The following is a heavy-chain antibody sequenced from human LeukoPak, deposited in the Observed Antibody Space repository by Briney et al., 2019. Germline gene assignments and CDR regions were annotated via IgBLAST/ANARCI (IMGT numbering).Heavy chain of an antibody. CDR1: GFTFSTYE. CDR2: ISSSTTYI. J-gene: IGHJ4*02. Sequence: GESLRLSCAASGFTFSTYEASWVRQAPGKGLEWVASISSSTTYIYYADSLKGRFTISRDDAKYSLYLQMSSLRAEDTAVYYCAREVIGGNSAWGQGTLVTVSS. V-gene: IGHV3-21*01. D-gene: IGHD4-23*01. CDR3: AREVIGGNSA.